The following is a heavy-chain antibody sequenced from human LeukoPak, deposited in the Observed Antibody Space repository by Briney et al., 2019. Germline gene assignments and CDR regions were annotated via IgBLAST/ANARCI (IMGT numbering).Heavy chain of an antibody. Sequence: ASVKVSCKASGYTCTSYGFNWVRQATGQRPEWMGWMSPNSGDTGYAQKFQDRVTLTRNTSISTAYMELSSLRSDDTAVYCCARGPPNWGYDYWGPGTLVTVSS. D-gene: IGHD7-27*01. CDR3: ARGPPNWGYDY. J-gene: IGHJ4*02. CDR2: MSPNSGDT. V-gene: IGHV1-8*01. CDR1: GYTCTSYG.